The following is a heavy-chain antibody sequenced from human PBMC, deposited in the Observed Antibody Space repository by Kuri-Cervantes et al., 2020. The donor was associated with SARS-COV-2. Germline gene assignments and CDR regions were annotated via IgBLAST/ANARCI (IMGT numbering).Heavy chain of an antibody. Sequence: ASVKVSCKASGYTFTGYYMHWVRQAPGRGLEWMGWINPNSGGTNYPQKFQGWVTMTRDTSISTAYMELSRLRSDDTAVYYCARVACTNGVCSYFDYWGQGTLVTVSS. D-gene: IGHD2-8*01. CDR2: INPNSGGT. J-gene: IGHJ4*02. CDR3: ARVACTNGVCSYFDY. CDR1: GYTFTGYY. V-gene: IGHV1-2*04.